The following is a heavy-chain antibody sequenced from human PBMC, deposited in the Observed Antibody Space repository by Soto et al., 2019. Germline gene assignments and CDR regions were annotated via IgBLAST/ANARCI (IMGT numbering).Heavy chain of an antibody. J-gene: IGHJ4*02. CDR3: ATVFDV. V-gene: IGHV3-74*01. CDR2: IDTDGGGT. Sequence: EVQLVESGGGVVQPGGSLRVSCAASGFTFRSHRIHWVRQAPGKGLEWVSRIDTDGGGTSYADSVKGRFTISTDNAENTVFLQMNGLRVEDTALYYCATVFDVWGQGTLVTVSS. CDR1: GFTFRSHR. D-gene: IGHD4-17*01.